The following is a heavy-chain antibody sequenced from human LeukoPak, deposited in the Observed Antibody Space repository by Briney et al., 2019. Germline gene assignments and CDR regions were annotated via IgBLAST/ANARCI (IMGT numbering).Heavy chain of an antibody. D-gene: IGHD6-13*01. CDR2: INHSGST. CDR1: GGSFSGYY. Sequence: PSETLSLTCAVYGGSFSGYYWSWIRQPPGKGLEWIGEINHSGSTNYNPSLKSRVTISVDTSKNQFSLELSSVTAADTAVYYCASLPSSSWSWFLQHWGQGTLVPVSS. J-gene: IGHJ1*01. CDR3: ASLPSSSWSWFLQH. V-gene: IGHV4-34*01.